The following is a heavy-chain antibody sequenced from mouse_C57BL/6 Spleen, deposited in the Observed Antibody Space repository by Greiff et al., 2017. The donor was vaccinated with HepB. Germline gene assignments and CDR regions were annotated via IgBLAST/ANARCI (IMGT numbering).Heavy chain of an antibody. CDR2: INPSSGYT. J-gene: IGHJ2*01. CDR3: AFDSSCSWDFDY. D-gene: IGHD3-2*02. Sequence: VQLQQSGAELARPGASVKMSCKASGYTFTSYTMHWVKQRPGQGLEWIGYINPSSGYTKYNQKFKDKATLTADKSSSTASMQLSNLTSEDSAVYYGAFDSSCSWDFDYWGQGTTLTVSS. V-gene: IGHV1-4*01. CDR1: GYTFTSYT.